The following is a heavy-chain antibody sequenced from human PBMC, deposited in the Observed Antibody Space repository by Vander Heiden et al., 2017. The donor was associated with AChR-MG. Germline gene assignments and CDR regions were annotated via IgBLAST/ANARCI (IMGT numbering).Heavy chain of an antibody. Sequence: EVQLVESGGGLAQPAGSLKLSCAASGFTFSGSAMHWVRQASGKGLEWVGRIRSKANSYATAYAASVKGRFTISRDDSKNTAYLQMNSLKTEDTAVYYCGTYGDYPSWCQGTLVTVSS. CDR3: GTYGDYPS. D-gene: IGHD4-17*01. CDR2: IRSKANSYAT. V-gene: IGHV3-73*02. J-gene: IGHJ5*02. CDR1: GFTFSGSA.